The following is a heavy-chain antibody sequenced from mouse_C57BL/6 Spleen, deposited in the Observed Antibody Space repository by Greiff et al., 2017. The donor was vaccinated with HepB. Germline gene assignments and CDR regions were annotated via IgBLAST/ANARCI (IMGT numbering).Heavy chain of an antibody. CDR1: GYTFTDYY. Sequence: VQLQQSGAELVRPGASVKLSCKASGYTFTDYYINWVKQRPGQGLEWIARIYPGSGNTYYNEKFKGKATLTAEKSSSTAYMQLSSLTSEDSAVYFCARSYDGYSYFDYWGQGNTLTVSS. V-gene: IGHV1-76*01. CDR2: IYPGSGNT. D-gene: IGHD2-3*01. CDR3: ARSYDGYSYFDY. J-gene: IGHJ2*01.